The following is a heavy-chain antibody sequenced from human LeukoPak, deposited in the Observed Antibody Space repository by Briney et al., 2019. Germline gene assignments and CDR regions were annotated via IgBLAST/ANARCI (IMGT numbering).Heavy chain of an antibody. J-gene: IGHJ4*02. Sequence: GGPRKPPCQAPGSTFSSYKGNWFRKPPGKGLEWVSYISSSGSTIYYADSVKGRFTISRDNAKNSLYLQMNSLRAEDTAVYYCARDYSSGSNFDYWGQGTLVTVSS. D-gene: IGHD3-22*01. CDR1: GSTFSSYK. V-gene: IGHV3-48*03. CDR2: ISSSGSTI. CDR3: ARDYSSGSNFDY.